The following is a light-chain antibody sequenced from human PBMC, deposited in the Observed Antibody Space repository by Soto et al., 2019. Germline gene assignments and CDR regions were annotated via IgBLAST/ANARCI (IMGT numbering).Light chain of an antibody. V-gene: IGKV1-5*03. Sequence: DIRMTQSPSTLSASVGDRVTITCRASQSISSWLAWYQQKPGKAPNLLIYKASTLESGVPSRFSGSGSGTEFTLTISSVQPDDFATYYCQQYKDYPLTFGGGTKVDIK. CDR1: QSISSW. CDR3: QQYKDYPLT. J-gene: IGKJ4*01. CDR2: KAS.